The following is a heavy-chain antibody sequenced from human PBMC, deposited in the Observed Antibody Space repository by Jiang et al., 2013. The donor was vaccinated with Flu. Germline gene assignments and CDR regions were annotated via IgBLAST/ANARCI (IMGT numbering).Heavy chain of an antibody. CDR1: GYSFTTYF. Sequence: SGAEVKMPGASVQVSCKASGYSFTTYFMHWVRQAPGQGLEWMGMINSFGGATTYAQKFQGRLTMTRDTSSSTIYMELSSLRSEDTAVYYCAREGITARDAFDFWGQGTMVIVSS. CDR3: AREGITARDAFDF. D-gene: IGHD6-13*01. V-gene: IGHV1-46*01. J-gene: IGHJ3*01. CDR2: INSFGGAT.